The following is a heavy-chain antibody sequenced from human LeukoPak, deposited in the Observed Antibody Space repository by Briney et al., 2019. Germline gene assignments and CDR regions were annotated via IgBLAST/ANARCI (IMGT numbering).Heavy chain of an antibody. CDR2: IKSNTDGGTT. V-gene: IGHV3-15*01. J-gene: IGHJ5*02. Sequence: PGGSLRLSCAASGFTFSNASMSWVRQAPGTGLEWVGRIKSNTDGGTTDYAAPVKGRFTIARDDSKNTLYLQMNSLKTEDTAVYYCTSRFDPWGQGTLVTVSS. CDR1: GFTFSNAS. CDR3: TSRFDP.